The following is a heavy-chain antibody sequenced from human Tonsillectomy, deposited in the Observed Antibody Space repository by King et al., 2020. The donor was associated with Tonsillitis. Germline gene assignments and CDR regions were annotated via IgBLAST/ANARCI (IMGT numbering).Heavy chain of an antibody. CDR3: ARADSRYFYGLDV. Sequence: VQLVESGGGLVQPGGSLRLSCAASGFTFTSYDMYWVRQVTGKGLEWVSTIGAAGDPYYPGSVKGRFTIPRENAKNSLYLQMDSLRAGDTAVYYCARADSRYFYGLDVWGQGTTVTVSS. CDR1: GFTFTSYD. D-gene: IGHD3-3*01. J-gene: IGHJ6*02. CDR2: IGAAGDP. V-gene: IGHV3-13*05.